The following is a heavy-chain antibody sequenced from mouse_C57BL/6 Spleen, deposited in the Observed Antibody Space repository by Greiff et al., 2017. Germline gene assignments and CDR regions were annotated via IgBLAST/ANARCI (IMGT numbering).Heavy chain of an antibody. CDR1: GFTFSSYG. Sequence: EVQGVESGGDLVKPGGSLKLSCAASGFTFSSYGMSWVRQTPDKRLEWVATISSGGSYTYYPDSVKGRVTISRDNAKNTLYLQMSSLKSEDTAMYYCASLLITTVVDYYFDYWGQGTTLTVSS. D-gene: IGHD1-1*01. V-gene: IGHV5-6*01. CDR2: ISSGGSYT. J-gene: IGHJ2*01. CDR3: ASLLITTVVDYYFDY.